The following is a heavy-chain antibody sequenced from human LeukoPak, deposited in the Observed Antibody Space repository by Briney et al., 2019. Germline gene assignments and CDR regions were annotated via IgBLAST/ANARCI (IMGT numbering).Heavy chain of an antibody. CDR3: ARVAHFDRGMDV. D-gene: IGHD3-9*01. CDR1: GFTFSSYS. CDR2: ISSGSSTI. Sequence: GGSLRLSCAASGFTFSSYSMKWVRQAPWKGLDWLSYISSGSSTIYYADSVKGRFTISRDNTKKTLYLEMNSLRAEDTAVYFCARVAHFDRGMDVWGQGTTVTVSS. V-gene: IGHV3-48*04. J-gene: IGHJ6*02.